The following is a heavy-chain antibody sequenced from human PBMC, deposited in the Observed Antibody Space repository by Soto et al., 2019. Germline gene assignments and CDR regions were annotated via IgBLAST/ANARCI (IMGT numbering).Heavy chain of an antibody. CDR2: VIPILRQA. Sequence: SVKVSCKASGGIFSSYAISWLRQAPGQGLEWMGAVIPILRQAYYAQDFQDRVSITADESTRTTYLELSSLRSDDTAVYFCARVGGIGAPPGTDYWGQGTLVTVS. CDR3: ARVGGIGAPPGTDY. D-gene: IGHD6-6*01. J-gene: IGHJ4*02. V-gene: IGHV1-69*13. CDR1: GGIFSSYA.